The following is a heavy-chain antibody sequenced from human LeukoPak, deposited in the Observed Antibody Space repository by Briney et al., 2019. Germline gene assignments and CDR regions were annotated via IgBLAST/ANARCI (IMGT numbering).Heavy chain of an antibody. V-gene: IGHV4-34*01. CDR2: INHSGST. J-gene: IGHJ6*04. CDR1: GGSFSGYY. CDR3: ARGRKRMDV. Sequence: SGTLSLTSAVYGGSFSGYYWSWIRQPPGKGLEWIGEINHSGSTNYNPSLKSRVTISVDTSKNQFSLKLSSVTAADTAVYYCARGRKRMDVWGKGTTVTVSS.